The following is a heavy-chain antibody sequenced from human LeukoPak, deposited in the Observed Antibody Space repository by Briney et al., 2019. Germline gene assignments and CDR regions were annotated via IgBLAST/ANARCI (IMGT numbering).Heavy chain of an antibody. V-gene: IGHV4-61*08. D-gene: IGHD6-19*01. Sequence: SETLSLTCAVSDGSISSGGYSWSWIRQPPGKGLEWIGYIFYSGSTYYNPSLKSRVTISVDTSKNQFSLKLSSVTAADTAVYYCARVRSSGWGKGFDYWGQGTLVTVSS. CDR2: IFYSGST. CDR3: ARVRSSGWGKGFDY. CDR1: DGSISSGGYS. J-gene: IGHJ4*02.